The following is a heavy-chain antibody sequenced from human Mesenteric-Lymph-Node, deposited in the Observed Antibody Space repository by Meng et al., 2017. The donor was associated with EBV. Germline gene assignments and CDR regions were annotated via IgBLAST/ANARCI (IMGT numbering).Heavy chain of an antibody. CDR3: ASSYLYTSGWPLDY. Sequence: VQLQESGPGLVKPSETLSLTCTVSGDSVTSGTYYWNWIRQSPGKGLEWIGYFYSSGSINYNPSLKSRVTISIDTSKNQFSLKLTSVTAADTAVYYCASSYLYTSGWPLDYWGQGTLVTVSS. CDR1: GDSVTSGTYY. CDR2: FYSSGSI. D-gene: IGHD6-19*01. V-gene: IGHV4-61*01. J-gene: IGHJ4*02.